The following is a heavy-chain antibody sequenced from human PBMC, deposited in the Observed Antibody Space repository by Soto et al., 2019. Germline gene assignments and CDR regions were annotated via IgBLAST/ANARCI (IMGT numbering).Heavy chain of an antibody. Sequence: QVQLVQSGAEVKKPGASVKVSCKASGYSFITYGISWVRQAPGQGLEWMGWISTYNGNTNYAQKLQGSITITTDTSTSTAYMELTSLRSDDTAVYYCARDRPTSNILARDYYYTMDVWGQGTTVTVSS. CDR3: ARDRPTSNILARDYYYTMDV. CDR1: GYSFITYG. CDR2: ISTYNGNT. V-gene: IGHV1-18*01. J-gene: IGHJ6*02. D-gene: IGHD6-6*01.